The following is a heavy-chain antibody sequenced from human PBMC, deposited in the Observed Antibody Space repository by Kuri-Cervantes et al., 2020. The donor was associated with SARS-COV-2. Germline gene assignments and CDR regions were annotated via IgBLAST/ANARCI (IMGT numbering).Heavy chain of an antibody. CDR3: ARVERRWLQFPEYYFDY. Sequence: SQTLSLTCAVSGGSISSGGYSWSWIRQPPGKGLEWIGYIYHSGSTYYNPSLKSRVTISVDTSKNQFSLKLSSVTAADTAVYYCARVERRWLQFPEYYFDYWGQGTLVTVSS. D-gene: IGHD5-24*01. V-gene: IGHV4-30-2*01. J-gene: IGHJ4*02. CDR1: GGSISSGGYS. CDR2: IYHSGST.